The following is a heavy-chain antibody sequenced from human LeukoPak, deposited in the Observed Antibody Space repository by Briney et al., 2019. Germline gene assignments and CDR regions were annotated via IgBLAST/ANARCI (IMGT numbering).Heavy chain of an antibody. J-gene: IGHJ4*02. V-gene: IGHV4-59*01. CDR1: GGSISSYY. Sequence: PSETLSLTCAVSGGSISSYYWSWIRQPPGRGLEYIGYVSYNGRPNYNPSLQGRVTMSVDTSKNQLSLKLGSVTAADTAVYYCARLHDSVLTRFLYYFDYWGQGTLVTVSS. CDR3: ARLHDSVLTRFLYYFDY. D-gene: IGHD3-9*01. CDR2: VSYNGRP.